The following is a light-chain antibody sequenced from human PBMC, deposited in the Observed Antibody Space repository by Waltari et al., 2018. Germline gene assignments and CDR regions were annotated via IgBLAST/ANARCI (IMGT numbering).Light chain of an antibody. Sequence: DIQMTQSPSSLSASVGDRVTITCRAGQGIRSDLSWYQQKPGKAPKRLIYATSTLEDGVPSRFSGSGSATEFILTISSLQPEDFGAYYCLQHNSFPPTFGQGTKVEI. J-gene: IGKJ1*01. CDR3: LQHNSFPPT. V-gene: IGKV1-17*01. CDR1: QGIRSD. CDR2: ATS.